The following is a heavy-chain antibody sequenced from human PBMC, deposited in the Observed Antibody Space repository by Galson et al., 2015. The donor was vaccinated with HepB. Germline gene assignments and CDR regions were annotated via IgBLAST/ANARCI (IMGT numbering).Heavy chain of an antibody. V-gene: IGHV1-3*01. D-gene: IGHD4-17*01. Sequence: SAKVSCKASGYTFTSYAMHWVRQAPGQRLEWMGWINAGNGNTKYSQKFQGRVTITRDTSASTAYMELSSLRSEDTAVYYCARVGYDYGDLFPFDYWGQGTLVTVSS. CDR1: GYTFTSYA. CDR2: INAGNGNT. J-gene: IGHJ4*02. CDR3: ARVGYDYGDLFPFDY.